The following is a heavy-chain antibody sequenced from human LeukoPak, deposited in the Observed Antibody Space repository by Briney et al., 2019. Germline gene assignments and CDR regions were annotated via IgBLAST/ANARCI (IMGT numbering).Heavy chain of an antibody. CDR3: ARGSPESSSSLRSWWYYYYYYMDV. J-gene: IGHJ6*03. CDR1: GYTFTGYY. D-gene: IGHD6-13*01. Sequence: ASVKVSCKTSGYTFTGYYMHWVRQAPGQGLEWMGWINPNSGGTNYAQKFQGRVTMTRNTSISTAYMELSSLRSEDTAVYYCARGSPESSSSLRSWWYYYYYYMDVWGKGTTVTISS. V-gene: IGHV1-2*02. CDR2: INPNSGGT.